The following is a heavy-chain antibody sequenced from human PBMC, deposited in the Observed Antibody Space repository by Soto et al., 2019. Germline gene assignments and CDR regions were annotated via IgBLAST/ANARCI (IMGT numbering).Heavy chain of an antibody. J-gene: IGHJ5*02. CDR1: GGSMSRGDYY. V-gene: IGHV4-30-4*01. D-gene: IGHD3-22*01. CDR2: IYYSGST. Sequence: QVQLQESGPGLVKPSQTLSLTCTVSGGSMSRGDYYWSWIRQPPGKGLEWIGYIYYSGSTYYNPCLKSLVTITVDTSKDLFSLKLSSVTAADTAVYYCARDLSSGYNNWFDPWGQGTLVTVSS. CDR3: ARDLSSGYNNWFDP.